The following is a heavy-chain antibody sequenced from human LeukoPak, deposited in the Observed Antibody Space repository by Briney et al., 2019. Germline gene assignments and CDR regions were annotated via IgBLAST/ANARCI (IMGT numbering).Heavy chain of an antibody. J-gene: IGHJ4*02. CDR3: ARGPFGPDY. Sequence: GGSLRLSCAASGVTFSGSGVHWVRQASGKGLEWVGRIRSKANSYATAFPASVKGRFTISRDDSKNTAYLQMNSLKTEDTAVYYCARGPFGPDYWGQGTLVTVSS. D-gene: IGHD3-16*01. V-gene: IGHV3-73*01. CDR2: IRSKANSYAT. CDR1: GVTFSGSG.